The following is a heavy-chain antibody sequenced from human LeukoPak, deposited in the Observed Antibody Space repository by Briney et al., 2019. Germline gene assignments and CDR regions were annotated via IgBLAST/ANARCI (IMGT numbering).Heavy chain of an antibody. Sequence: SETLSLTCTVSGGSISSSSYYWGWIRQPPGKGLEWIGSIFYSGSTYYNPSLKSRVTISVDTSKNQFSLKLSSVTAADTAVYYCARGLSSLTVAGSGTYWGQGTLVTVSS. D-gene: IGHD6-19*01. CDR1: GGSISSSSYY. V-gene: IGHV4-39*01. J-gene: IGHJ4*02. CDR3: ARGLSSLTVAGSGTY. CDR2: IFYSGST.